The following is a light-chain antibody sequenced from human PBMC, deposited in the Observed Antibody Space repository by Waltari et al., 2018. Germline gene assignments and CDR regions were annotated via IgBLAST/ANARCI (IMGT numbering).Light chain of an antibody. CDR1: SRDVGGYGQ. CDR2: EAS. J-gene: IGLJ3*02. Sequence: QSALTQPASVSGSLGQSITISCTGTSRDVGGYGQVSWYQQHPGKAPELIIYEASKRPSWVSVRFSGSKSGNTASLTISGLQADDEADFYCSSFTYTTTLVFGGGTKLTVL. V-gene: IGLV2-14*01. CDR3: SSFTYTTTLV.